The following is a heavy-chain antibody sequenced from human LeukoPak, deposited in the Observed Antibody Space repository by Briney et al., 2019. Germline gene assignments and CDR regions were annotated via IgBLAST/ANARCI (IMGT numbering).Heavy chain of an antibody. D-gene: IGHD3-22*01. Sequence: GGSLRLSCAASGYTFSSYSMNWVRQAPGKGLEWVSSISSSSRYIYYADSVKGRFTISRDNAKNSLYLQMNSLRAEDTAVYYCASEGRRLKESYDSSGGSAFDIWGQGTMVTVSS. J-gene: IGHJ3*02. CDR2: ISSSSRYI. CDR1: GYTFSSYS. CDR3: ASEGRRLKESYDSSGGSAFDI. V-gene: IGHV3-21*01.